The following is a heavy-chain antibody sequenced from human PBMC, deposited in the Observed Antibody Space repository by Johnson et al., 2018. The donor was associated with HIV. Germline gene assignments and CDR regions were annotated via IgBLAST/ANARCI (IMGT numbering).Heavy chain of an antibody. V-gene: IGHV3-9*01. J-gene: IGHJ3*02. CDR1: GFTFSSYD. D-gene: IGHD1-26*01. CDR3: ARDRYGGSYPDAFDI. Sequence: LVESGGALVQRGGSLRLSCAASGFTFSSYDMHWVRQAPGKGLAWVSGISWNSGSIGYADSVKGRFTISRDNAKNSLYLQMNSLRAEDTAVYHCARDRYGGSYPDAFDIWGQGTMVSVSS. CDR2: ISWNSGSI.